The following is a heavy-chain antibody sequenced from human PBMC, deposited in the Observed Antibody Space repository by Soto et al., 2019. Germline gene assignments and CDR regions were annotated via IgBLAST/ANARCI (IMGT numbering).Heavy chain of an antibody. CDR3: AKSGRQLDSGSGYYCCAF. J-gene: IGHJ4*02. CDR1: GITFSSYA. D-gene: IGHD3-22*01. Sequence: EVQLLESGGGLVQPGASLRLSCVDSGITFSSYAMSWVRQAPGKGLEWVSTVHASVFGPVYADSVKGRFPISSDNSKNTVYLQMDSLRDEDTAIYYCAKSGRQLDSGSGYYCCAFWGQGTLVTVSS. V-gene: IGHV3-23*01. CDR2: VHASVFGP.